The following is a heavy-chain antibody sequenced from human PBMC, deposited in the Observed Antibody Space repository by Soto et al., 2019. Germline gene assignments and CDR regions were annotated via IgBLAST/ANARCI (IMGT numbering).Heavy chain of an antibody. CDR3: ARARATIAEAAIFDC. CDR2: VYRTGST. D-gene: IGHD6-13*01. CDR1: GGSISTSNW. Sequence: SETLSLTCAVSGGSISTSNWWSWVRQPPGKGLEWIGEVYRTGSTNYNPSLESRLTISVDKSKNQFSLKLTSVTAADTAVYYCARARATIAEAAIFDCRAQGTLVTVSS. J-gene: IGHJ4*02. V-gene: IGHV4-4*02.